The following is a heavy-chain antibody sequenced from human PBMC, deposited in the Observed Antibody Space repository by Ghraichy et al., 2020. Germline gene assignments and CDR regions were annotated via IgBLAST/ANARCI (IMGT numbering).Heavy chain of an antibody. J-gene: IGHJ4*02. V-gene: IGHV3-48*03. CDR2: ISSSGNTI. D-gene: IGHD6-13*01. CDR3: ARVSGYSTSWYPLDY. Sequence: GGSLRLSCAASGFTFSSYEMNWVRQAPGKGLEWVSYISSSGNTIYYADSVKGRFTISRDNAKNSLYQQMNSLRAEDTAVYYCARVSGYSTSWYPLDYWGQGTLVTVSS. CDR1: GFTFSSYE.